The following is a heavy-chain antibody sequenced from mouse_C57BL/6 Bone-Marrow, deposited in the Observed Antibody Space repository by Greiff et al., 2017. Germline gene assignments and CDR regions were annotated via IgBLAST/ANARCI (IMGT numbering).Heavy chain of an antibody. Sequence: QVQLQQPGAELVRPGSSVKLSCKASGYTFTSYWMPWVKQRPIQGLEWIGNIDPSDSETHYNQKIKDKATLTVDKSSSTAYMQLSSLTSEDSAVYYCASADYDSSYGWFAYGGQGTLVTVSA. D-gene: IGHD1-1*01. J-gene: IGHJ3*01. CDR1: GYTFTSYW. CDR3: ASADYDSSYGWFAY. CDR2: IDPSDSET. V-gene: IGHV1-52*01.